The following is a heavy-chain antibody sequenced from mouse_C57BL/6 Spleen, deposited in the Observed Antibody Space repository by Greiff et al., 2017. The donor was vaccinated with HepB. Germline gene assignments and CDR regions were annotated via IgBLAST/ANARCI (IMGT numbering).Heavy chain of an antibody. CDR2: IYPRSGNT. D-gene: IGHD2-4*01. CDR3: ARSGDHDADADYYAMDY. CDR1: GYTFTSYG. J-gene: IGHJ4*01. V-gene: IGHV1-81*01. Sequence: VQLQQSGAELARPGASVKLSCKASGYTFTSYGISWVKQRTGQGLEWIGEIYPRSGNTYYNEKFKGKATLTADKSSSTAYMELRSLTSEGSAVYFCARSGDHDADADYYAMDYWGQGTSVTVSS.